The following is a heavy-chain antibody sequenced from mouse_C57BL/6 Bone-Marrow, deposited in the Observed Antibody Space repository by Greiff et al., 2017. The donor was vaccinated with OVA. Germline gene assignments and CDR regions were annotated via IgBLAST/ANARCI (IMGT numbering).Heavy chain of an antibody. CDR1: GYAFTNYL. Sequence: VKLMESGAELVRPGTSVKVSCKASGYAFTNYLIEWVKQRPGQGLEWIGVINPGSGGTNYNEKFKGKATLTADKSSSTAYMQLSSLTSEDSAVYFCARGDVYYFDYWGQGTTLTVSS. J-gene: IGHJ2*01. CDR2: INPGSGGT. CDR3: ARGDVYYFDY. V-gene: IGHV1-54*01.